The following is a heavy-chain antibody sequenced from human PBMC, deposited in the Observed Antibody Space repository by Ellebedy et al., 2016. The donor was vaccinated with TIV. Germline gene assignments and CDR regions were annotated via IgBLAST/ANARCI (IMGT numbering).Heavy chain of an antibody. CDR1: GFTFSSYG. V-gene: IGHV3-33*08. CDR3: ARDLHGDYWDY. Sequence: GESLKISXAASGFTFSSYGMHWVRQAPGKGLEWVAVIWYDGSNKYYADSVKGRFTISRDNSKNTLYLQMNSLRAEDTAVYYCARDLHGDYWDYWGQGTLVTVSS. J-gene: IGHJ4*02. D-gene: IGHD4-17*01. CDR2: IWYDGSNK.